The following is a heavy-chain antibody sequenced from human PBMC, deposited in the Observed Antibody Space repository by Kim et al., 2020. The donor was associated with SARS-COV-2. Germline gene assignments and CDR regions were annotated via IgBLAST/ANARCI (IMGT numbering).Heavy chain of an antibody. CDR1: GGSISSYY. V-gene: IGHV4-59*01. J-gene: IGHJ5*02. CDR3: ARDLAANWFDP. Sequence: SETLSLTCTVSGGSISSYYWSWIRQPPGKGLEWIGYIYYSGSTNYNPSLKSRVTISVDTSKNQFSLKLSSVTAADTAVYYCARDLAANWFDPWGQGTLVT. CDR2: IYYSGST. D-gene: IGHD6-19*01.